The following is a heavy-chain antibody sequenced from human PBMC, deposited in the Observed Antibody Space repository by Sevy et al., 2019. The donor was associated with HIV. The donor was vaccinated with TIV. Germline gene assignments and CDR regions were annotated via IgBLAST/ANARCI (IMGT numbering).Heavy chain of an antibody. Sequence: GGSLRLSCAASGFTFDDYTMHWVRQAPGKGLEWVSLINWNGDDTYSADSVKGRFTISRDNSRNSLYLQMNSLRTEDTALYYCAKERNCGRDCLYFQHWGQGTLVTVSS. CDR3: AKERNCGRDCLYFQH. CDR1: GFTFDDYT. V-gene: IGHV3-43*01. D-gene: IGHD2-21*02. J-gene: IGHJ1*01. CDR2: INWNGDDT.